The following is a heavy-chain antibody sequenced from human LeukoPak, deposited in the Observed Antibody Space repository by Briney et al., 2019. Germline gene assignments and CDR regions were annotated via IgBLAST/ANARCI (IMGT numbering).Heavy chain of an antibody. CDR1: GFTFSSYG. D-gene: IGHD2-15*01. V-gene: IGHV3-33*06. J-gene: IGHJ3*02. CDR3: AKVGRVVVAATESATDAFDI. Sequence: PGGSLRLSCAASGFTFSSYGMHWVRQAQGKGLEWVAVIWYDGSNKYYADSVKGRFTISRDNSKNTLYLQMNSLRAEDTAVYYCAKVGRVVVAATESATDAFDIWGQGTMVTVSS. CDR2: IWYDGSNK.